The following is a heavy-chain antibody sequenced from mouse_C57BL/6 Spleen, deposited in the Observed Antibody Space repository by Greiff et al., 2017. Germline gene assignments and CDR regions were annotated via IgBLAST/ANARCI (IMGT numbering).Heavy chain of an antibody. CDR2: IYPGSGST. D-gene: IGHD1-2*01. CDR1: GYTFTSYW. CDR3: ARWGAITAPCDY. V-gene: IGHV1-55*01. Sequence: QVQLQQSGAELVKPGASVKMSCKASGYTFTSYWITWVKQRPGQGLEWIGDIYPGSGSTNYNEKFKSKATLTVDTSSSTAYMQLSSLTSGDSAVYYCARWGAITAPCDYWGKGTTLTVSS. J-gene: IGHJ2*01.